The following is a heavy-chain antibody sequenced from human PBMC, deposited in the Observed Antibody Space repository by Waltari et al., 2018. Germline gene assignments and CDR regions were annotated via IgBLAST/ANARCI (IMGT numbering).Heavy chain of an antibody. CDR2: ISGSCGSP. Sequence: EVQLLESGGGVVQHGGSLRLAWAAAGFTFSSYAVSWVGQAPGKGLEWVSAISGSCGSPYYADSVKGRFTISRDNSKNTLYLQMNSLRAEDTAVYYCAKLRLPEGYFDYWGQGTLVTVSS. V-gene: IGHV3-23*01. CDR3: AKLRLPEGYFDY. J-gene: IGHJ4*02. CDR1: GFTFSSYA.